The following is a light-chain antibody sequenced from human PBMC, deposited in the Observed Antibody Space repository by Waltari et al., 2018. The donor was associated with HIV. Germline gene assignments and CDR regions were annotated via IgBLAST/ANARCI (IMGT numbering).Light chain of an antibody. CDR1: GSDLRDYNS. CDR3: TSYISSASPE. Sequence: QSALTQPAPVSGSPGQSITISCTGTGSDLRDYNSVSWYQPHPGKAPIVVLYEISNRPSGVSSLFSCSISANTASLTISGLQAEDEADYFCTSYISSASPEFGGGTKVTVL. CDR2: EIS. J-gene: IGLJ2*01. V-gene: IGLV2-14*01.